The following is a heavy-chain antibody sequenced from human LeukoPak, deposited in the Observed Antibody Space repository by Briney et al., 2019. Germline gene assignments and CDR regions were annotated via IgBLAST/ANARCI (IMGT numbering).Heavy chain of an antibody. CDR2: IYATKNT. CDR3: ARGRITMIRGIIISGYFDY. D-gene: IGHD3-10*01. Sequence: SETLSLTCTVSGGSISSGSAYWNWIRQPAGTGLEWIGHIYATKNTNYSPSLKSRVNMSADTSKNQFSLKLTSVTAADTAVYYCARGRITMIRGIIISGYFDYWGQGALVTVSS. CDR1: GGSISSGSAY. J-gene: IGHJ4*02. V-gene: IGHV4-61*09.